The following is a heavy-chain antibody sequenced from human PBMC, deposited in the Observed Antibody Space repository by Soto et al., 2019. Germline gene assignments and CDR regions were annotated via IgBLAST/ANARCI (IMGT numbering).Heavy chain of an antibody. CDR2: IYYSGST. V-gene: IGHV4-39*01. J-gene: IGHJ3*02. Sequence: SETLSLTCTVSGGSISSSSYYWGWIRQPPGKGLEWIGSIYYSGSTYYNPSLKSRVTISVDTSKNQFSLKLSSVTAADTAVYYCAKGGSGSYSNACHIWRQATMVTVSS. CDR3: AKGGSGSYSNACHI. CDR1: GGSISSSSYY. D-gene: IGHD3-10*01.